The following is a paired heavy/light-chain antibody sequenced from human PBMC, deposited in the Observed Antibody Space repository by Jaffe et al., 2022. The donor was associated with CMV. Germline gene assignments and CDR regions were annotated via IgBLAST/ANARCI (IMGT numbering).Light chain of an antibody. CDR3: QQYNNWPPT. V-gene: IGKV3-15*01. CDR1: QSVRSN. J-gene: IGKJ2*01. Sequence: EIVMTQSPATLSVSPGERATLSCRASQSVRSNLAWYQQKPGQAPRLLIYGASTRATGIPARFSGSGSGTEFTLTISSLQSEDFAVYYCQQYNNWPPTFGQGTKLEIK. CDR2: GAS.
Heavy chain of an antibody. CDR1: GFTFSSYA. Sequence: EVQLVESGGGLVQPGGSLRLSCAASGFTFSSYAMSWVRQAPGKGLEWVSAISGSGGSTSYADSVKGRFTISRDNSKNTLYLQMNSLRAEDTALYYCARCPGDFNYYYYYMDVWGKGTTVTVSS. D-gene: IGHD4-17*01. CDR3: ARCPGDFNYYYYYMDV. V-gene: IGHV3-23*04. J-gene: IGHJ6*03. CDR2: ISGSGGST.